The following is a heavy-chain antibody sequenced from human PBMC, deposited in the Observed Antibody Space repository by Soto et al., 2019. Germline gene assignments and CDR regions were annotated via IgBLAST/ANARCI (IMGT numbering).Heavy chain of an antibody. V-gene: IGHV4-39*07. CDR3: ASRLRGEGFDY. CDR1: GVSISSSSYY. D-gene: IGHD4-17*01. CDR2: IYYSGST. Sequence: PSETLSLTCTVSGVSISSSSYYWGWIRQPPGKGLEWIGSIYYSGSTNYNPSLKSRVTISVDKSKNQFSLKLSSVTAADTAVYYCASRLRGEGFDYWGQGTLVTVSS. J-gene: IGHJ4*02.